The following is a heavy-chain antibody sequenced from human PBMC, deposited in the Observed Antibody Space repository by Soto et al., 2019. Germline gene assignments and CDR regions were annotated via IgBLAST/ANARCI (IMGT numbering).Heavy chain of an antibody. CDR3: ARHNRPGALLVVAATWFDP. CDR1: GGSISSSSYY. V-gene: IGHV4-39*01. D-gene: IGHD2-15*01. J-gene: IGHJ5*02. Sequence: QLQLQESGPGLVKPSETLSLTCTVSGGSISSSSYYWGWIRQPPGKGLEWIGSMYYSGSTYYNPSLKSRVTLSVDTSKNQFSLKLSSVTAADTAVYYCARHNRPGALLVVAATWFDPWGQGTLVTVSS. CDR2: MYYSGST.